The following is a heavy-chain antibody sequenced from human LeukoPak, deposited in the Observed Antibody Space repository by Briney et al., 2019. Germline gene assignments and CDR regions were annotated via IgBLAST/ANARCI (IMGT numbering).Heavy chain of an antibody. J-gene: IGHJ4*02. Sequence: SETLSLTCTVSGGSISSYYWSWIRQPAGKGLEWIGRIHSSGTTNYNPSLKSRVTVSVDTSKNQFSLKLTSVTAADTAVYYCARASGRYPTIDYWGQGTLVTVSS. CDR2: IHSSGTT. V-gene: IGHV4-4*07. CDR3: ARASGRYPTIDY. D-gene: IGHD1-26*01. CDR1: GGSISSYY.